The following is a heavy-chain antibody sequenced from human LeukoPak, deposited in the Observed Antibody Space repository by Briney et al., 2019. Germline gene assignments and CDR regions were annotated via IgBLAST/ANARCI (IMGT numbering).Heavy chain of an antibody. Sequence: PGGSLRLSCAASGFTFSSYAMSWVRQAPGKGLEWVSSISSSSSYIYYADSVKGRFTISRDNAKNSLYLQMNSLRAEDTAVYYCASPSGYSSGWYSSDYYYGMDVWGQGTTVTVSS. CDR3: ASPSGYSSGWYSSDYYYGMDV. CDR2: ISSSSSYI. CDR1: GFTFSSYA. J-gene: IGHJ6*02. D-gene: IGHD6-19*01. V-gene: IGHV3-21*01.